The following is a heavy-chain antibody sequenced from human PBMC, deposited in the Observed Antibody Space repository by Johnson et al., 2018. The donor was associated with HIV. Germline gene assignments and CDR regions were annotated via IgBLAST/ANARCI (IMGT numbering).Heavy chain of an antibody. D-gene: IGHD6-13*01. CDR2: IWYDGSNK. CDR1: GFIFSSYG. Sequence: QMQLVESGGGVVQPGRSLRLSCAASGFIFSSYGMHWVRQAPGKGLEWVAVIWYDGSNKYYADSVKGRFTISRDNSKNTLYLQMNSLRAEDTAVYYCVKGMDSSNWYAFDIWGQGTMVTVSS. V-gene: IGHV3-33*06. J-gene: IGHJ3*02. CDR3: VKGMDSSNWYAFDI.